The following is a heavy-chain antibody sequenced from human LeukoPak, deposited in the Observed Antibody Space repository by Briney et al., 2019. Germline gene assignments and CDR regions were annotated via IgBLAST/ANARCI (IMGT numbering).Heavy chain of an antibody. CDR1: GYIFTNYW. V-gene: IGHV5-51*01. CDR2: IYPGDSDT. Sequence: GESLKISCKGSGYIFTNYWIGWVRQMSGKGLEWMGIIYPGDSDTKYSPSFQGQVTISVDTSISTAYLRWSSLKASDTAMYYCARQTRVSAYYYDTYYFDPWGQGTLVTVSS. J-gene: IGHJ5*02. CDR3: ARQTRVSAYYYDTYYFDP. D-gene: IGHD3-22*01.